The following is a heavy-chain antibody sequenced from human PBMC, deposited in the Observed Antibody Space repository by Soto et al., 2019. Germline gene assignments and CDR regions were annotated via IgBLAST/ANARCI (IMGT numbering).Heavy chain of an antibody. V-gene: IGHV3-48*02. Sequence: EVQLVESGGGLVQPGGSLRLSCAASGFTFSLYSMSWVRQAPGKGLEWVSYISRSSTGIHYADSVKGRSTISRDDATNSMHLQRNSLRDGDTAVYYCARAVTWGLDVWGQGTTVSISS. CDR2: ISRSSTGI. CDR1: GFTFSLYS. J-gene: IGHJ6*02. CDR3: ARAVTWGLDV. D-gene: IGHD3-10*01.